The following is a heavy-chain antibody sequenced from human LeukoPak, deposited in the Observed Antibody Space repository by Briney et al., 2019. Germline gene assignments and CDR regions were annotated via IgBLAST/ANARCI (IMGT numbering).Heavy chain of an antibody. CDR2: INHSGST. CDR1: GGSFSGYY. Sequence: PSETLSLTCAVYGGSFSGYYWSWIRQPPGKGLEWIGEINHSGSTNYNPSLKSRVTISVDTSKNQFSLKLSSVTAADTAVYYCARSEGPTIFRTFVSFLLDVWGQGTTVTVSS. D-gene: IGHD3-3*01. V-gene: IGHV4-34*01. CDR3: ARSEGPTIFRTFVSFLLDV. J-gene: IGHJ6*02.